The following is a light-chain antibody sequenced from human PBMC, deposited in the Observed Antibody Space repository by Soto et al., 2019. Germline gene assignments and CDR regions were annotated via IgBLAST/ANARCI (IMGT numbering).Light chain of an antibody. CDR2: KTS. Sequence: DIQMTQSPSTLSASVGDRVTITCRASQSISTWLAWYQHKPGKAPKLLIYKTSNLETGVPSRFSGSGSGTEFTLTIGSREPDDFATYYCEQYNRYWTFGLGTKVEMK. J-gene: IGKJ1*01. V-gene: IGKV1-5*03. CDR3: EQYNRYWT. CDR1: QSISTW.